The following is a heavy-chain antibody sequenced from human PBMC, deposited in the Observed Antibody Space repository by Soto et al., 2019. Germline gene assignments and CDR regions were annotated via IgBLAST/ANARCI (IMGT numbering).Heavy chain of an antibody. CDR1: GGSITSSSYY. J-gene: IGHJ5*02. D-gene: IGHD1-26*01. Sequence: PSETLSLTCTVSGGSITSSSYYWGWIRQPPGKGLEWIGSIYYSGSTYYDPSLKSRVTISVDTSKNQFSLKLSSVTAADTAVYYCATQEVGGSYVYTFDPWGQGTLATVS. V-gene: IGHV4-39*01. CDR2: IYYSGST. CDR3: ATQEVGGSYVYTFDP.